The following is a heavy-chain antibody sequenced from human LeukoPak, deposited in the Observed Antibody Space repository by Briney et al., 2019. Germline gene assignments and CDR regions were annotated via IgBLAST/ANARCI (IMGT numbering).Heavy chain of an antibody. D-gene: IGHD5-12*01. CDR2: IYDSGST. V-gene: IGHV4-59*01. CDR3: ARGGSGYDSFYYYGMDV. Sequence: SETLSLTCTVSGGSISNYYWSWIRQPPGKGLEWIGYIYDSGSTNYNPSLKSRVTISVGTSKNQFSLKLSSVTAADTAVYYCARGGSGYDSFYYYGMDVWGQGTTVTVSS. CDR1: GGSISNYY. J-gene: IGHJ6*02.